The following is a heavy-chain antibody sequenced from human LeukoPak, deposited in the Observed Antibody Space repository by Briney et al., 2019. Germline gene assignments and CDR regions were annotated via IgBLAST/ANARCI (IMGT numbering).Heavy chain of an antibody. CDR1: EFTFSSYA. J-gene: IGHJ4*02. CDR3: AKERGVAVAVIDY. V-gene: IGHV3-23*01. D-gene: IGHD6-19*01. Sequence: PGGSLRLSCAASEFTFSSYAMSWVRQAPGKGLEWVSAISGSGRSTFYADSVKGRFTISRDNSKNTLYLQMNSLRAEATAVYYCAKERGVAVAVIDYWGQGTLVTVSS. CDR2: ISGSGRST.